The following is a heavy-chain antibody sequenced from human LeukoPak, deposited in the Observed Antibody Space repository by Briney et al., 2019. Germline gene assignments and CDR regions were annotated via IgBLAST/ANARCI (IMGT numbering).Heavy chain of an antibody. J-gene: IGHJ5*02. V-gene: IGHV3-23*01. CDR2: ISGSGGST. Sequence: GESLRLSCAASGFTFRTYAMSWVRQAPGKGLEWVSLISGSGGSTYYADSVKGRFTISRDNSKNTLYLQMNSLRAEDTAVYYCAKDNYGTGRFNWFDPWGQGTLVTVSS. CDR1: GFTFRTYA. D-gene: IGHD3-10*01. CDR3: AKDNYGTGRFNWFDP.